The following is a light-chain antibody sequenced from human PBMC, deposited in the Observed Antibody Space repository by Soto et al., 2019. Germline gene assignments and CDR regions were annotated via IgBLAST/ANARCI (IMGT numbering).Light chain of an antibody. V-gene: IGKV3-15*01. CDR1: QSVSSN. J-gene: IGKJ1*01. Sequence: EIVMTQSPATLSLSPGERATLSCRASQSVSSNLAWYQQKPGQAPRLLIYGASTRATGIPARFSGSGSGTESTLTISILPSEDVAVYYCQQYNNWPPWTFGQGTKVEIK. CDR2: GAS. CDR3: QQYNNWPPWT.